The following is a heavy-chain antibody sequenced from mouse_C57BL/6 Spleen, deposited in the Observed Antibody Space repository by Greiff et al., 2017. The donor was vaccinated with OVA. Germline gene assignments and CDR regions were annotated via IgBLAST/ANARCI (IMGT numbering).Heavy chain of an antibody. CDR3: AREYYGSRGPWFAY. J-gene: IGHJ3*01. CDR1: GYTFTSYW. Sequence: QVQLKQPGAELVRPGSSVKLSCKASGYTFTSYWMHWVKQRPIQGLEWIGNIDPSDSETHYNQKFKDKATLTVDKSSSTAYMQLSSLTSEDSAVYYCAREYYGSRGPWFAYWGQGTLVTVSA. D-gene: IGHD1-1*01. V-gene: IGHV1-52*01. CDR2: IDPSDSET.